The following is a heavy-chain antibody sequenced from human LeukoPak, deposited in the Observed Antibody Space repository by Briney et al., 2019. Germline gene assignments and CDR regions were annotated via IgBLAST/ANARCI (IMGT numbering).Heavy chain of an antibody. CDR3: AIGFRVAKVSYYMDV. CDR1: GGTFSSYA. D-gene: IGHD2-15*01. Sequence: GASVKVSCKASGGTFSSYAISWVRQAPGQGLEWMGGIIPIFGAANYAQKFQGRVTITADKSTSTAYMELSSLRSEDTAVYYCAIGFRVAKVSYYMDVWGKGTTVTVSS. V-gene: IGHV1-69*06. J-gene: IGHJ6*03. CDR2: IIPIFGAA.